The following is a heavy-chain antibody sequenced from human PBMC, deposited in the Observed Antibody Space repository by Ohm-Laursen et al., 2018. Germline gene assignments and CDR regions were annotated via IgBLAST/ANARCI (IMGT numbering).Heavy chain of an antibody. D-gene: IGHD3-10*01. Sequence: TLSLTCTVSGGSVSSGNFYWTWIRQPPGKGLEWIAYINYSGSTHYNPSLKTRVTVSLDTSRNQFSLTLNSVTAEDTAAYYCARDLSDYYGSGSYLDVWGQGTTVTVSS. CDR2: INYSGST. CDR3: ARDLSDYYGSGSYLDV. J-gene: IGHJ6*02. V-gene: IGHV4-61*01. CDR1: GGSVSSGNFY.